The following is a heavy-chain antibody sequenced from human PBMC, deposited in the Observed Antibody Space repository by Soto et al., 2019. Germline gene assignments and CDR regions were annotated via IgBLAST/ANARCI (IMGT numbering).Heavy chain of an antibody. Sequence: SGGSLRLSCEASGFTFSDYAMTWVRQAPGRGLEWVSTVAYNGDTYSPDSVEGRFTISRDNSRDTLTLQMTSLRAEDTGVYYCTKDTGYLSMDAWGQRTTVTVSS. V-gene: IGHV3-23*01. CDR3: TKDTGYLSMDA. CDR1: GFTFSDYA. CDR2: VAYNGDT. J-gene: IGHJ6*02. D-gene: IGHD6-25*01.